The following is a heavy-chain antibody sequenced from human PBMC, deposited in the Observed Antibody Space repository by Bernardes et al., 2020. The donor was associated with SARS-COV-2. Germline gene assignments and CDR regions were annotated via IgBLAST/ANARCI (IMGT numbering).Heavy chain of an antibody. Sequence: SETLSLTCTVSGASISSSNYYWGWIRQPPGQGLEWIGSISSSGSSYYTPSLQIRVRGSVDTSNNQLSLRLSFVTAADTAVYYCAGSSCGIDCYIGGLRSWDYGMDVWGQGTTVTVSS. CDR3: AGSSCGIDCYIGGLRSWDYGMDV. V-gene: IGHV4-39*01. CDR1: GASISSSNYY. D-gene: IGHD2-21*02. J-gene: IGHJ6*02. CDR2: ISSSGSS.